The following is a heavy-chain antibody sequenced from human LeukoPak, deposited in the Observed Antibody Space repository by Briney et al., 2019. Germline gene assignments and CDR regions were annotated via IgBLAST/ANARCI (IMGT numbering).Heavy chain of an antibody. V-gene: IGHV4-61*01. Sequence: PSETLSLTCTVSGYSLSSGYYWSWLRQPPGKGLEWIGYIYYSGRSSYNPSLNSRVTIPVDTSKNQYSLRLSSVTAADTAVYYCARGQKYRSGYTVTELGSGYFDYWGQGTLVTVSS. J-gene: IGHJ4*02. CDR3: ARGQKYRSGYTVTELGSGYFDY. D-gene: IGHD5-18*01. CDR1: GYSLSSGYY. CDR2: IYYSGRS.